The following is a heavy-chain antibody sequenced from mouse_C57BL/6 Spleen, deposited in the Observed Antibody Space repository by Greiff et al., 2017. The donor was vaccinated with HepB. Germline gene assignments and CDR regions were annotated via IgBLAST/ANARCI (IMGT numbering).Heavy chain of an antibody. CDR1: GFTFSSYG. Sequence: EVQRVESGGDLVKPGGSLKLSCAASGFTFSSYGMSWVRQTPDKRLEWVATISSGGSYTYYPDSVKGRFTISRDNAKNTLYLQMSSLKSEDTAMYYCARGDGPWYFDVWGPGTTVTVSS. CDR2: ISSGGSYT. V-gene: IGHV5-6*01. CDR3: ARGDGPWYFDV. D-gene: IGHD2-3*01. J-gene: IGHJ1*01.